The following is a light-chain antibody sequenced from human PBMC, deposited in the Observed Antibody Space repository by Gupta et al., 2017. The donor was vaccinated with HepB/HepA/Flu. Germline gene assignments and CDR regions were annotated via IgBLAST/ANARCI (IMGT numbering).Light chain of an antibody. Sequence: DIQLTQSPSTLSASVGDRVTITCRASQSISSWLAWYQQKPGKAPKFLIYKASNLESGVPSRFSGSGSGTEFTLTMSGLQPDDFAIYYCQQDATFPVTFGGGTKVEIK. J-gene: IGKJ4*01. CDR1: QSISSW. CDR3: QQDATFPVT. V-gene: IGKV1-5*03. CDR2: KAS.